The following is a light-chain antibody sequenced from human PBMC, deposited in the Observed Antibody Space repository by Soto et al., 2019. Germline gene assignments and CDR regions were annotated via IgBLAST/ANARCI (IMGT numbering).Light chain of an antibody. CDR3: XQYNXXSQT. V-gene: IGKV1-5*01. CDR1: QSVSSW. CDR2: DAS. J-gene: IGKJ1*01. Sequence: IQMTQSPSTLSASVGDRVSITCRASQSVSSWLAWYQQKPGKAPKLLIYDASGLESGVPSRFSGSGSGTEFTLTISSLQPDDFATYXXXQYNXXSQTFGQGTKVDIK.